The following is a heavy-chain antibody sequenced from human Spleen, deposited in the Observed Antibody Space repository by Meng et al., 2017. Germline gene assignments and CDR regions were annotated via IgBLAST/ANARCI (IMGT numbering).Heavy chain of an antibody. CDR1: GFTFDDYA. CDR2: ISWNSGSI. D-gene: IGHD3-10*01. J-gene: IGHJ4*01. V-gene: IGHV3-9*01. CDR3: AKGSPIGYGSGRSFDY. Sequence: SLKISCAASGFTFDDYAMHWVRQAPGKGLEWVSGISWNSGSIGYADSVKGRFTTSRDNAKNSLYLQMNSLRAEDTALYYCAKGSPIGYGSGRSFDYWGQGTRVTVSS.